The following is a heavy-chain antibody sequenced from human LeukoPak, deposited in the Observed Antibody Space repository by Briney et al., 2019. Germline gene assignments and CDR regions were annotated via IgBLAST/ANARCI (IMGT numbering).Heavy chain of an antibody. CDR3: ARALIRFSLVESLGY. J-gene: IGHJ4*02. D-gene: IGHD2-21*01. CDR2: IIPIFGTA. V-gene: IGHV1-69*05. Sequence: ASVKVSCKASGGTFSSYAISWVRQAPGQGLEWMGGIIPIFGTANYAQKFQGRVTITTDESTSTAYMELSSLRSEDTAVYYWARALIRFSLVESLGYWGQGTLVTVSS. CDR1: GGTFSSYA.